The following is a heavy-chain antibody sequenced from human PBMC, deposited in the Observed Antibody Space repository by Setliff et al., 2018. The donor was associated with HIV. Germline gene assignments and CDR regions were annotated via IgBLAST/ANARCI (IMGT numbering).Heavy chain of an antibody. CDR3: AKPVYYYMDV. J-gene: IGHJ6*03. CDR2: IRYDGSDK. V-gene: IGHV3-30*02. D-gene: IGHD2-8*01. Sequence: HPGGSLRLSCVASGFTFSSDGMHWVRQAPGKGLEWVAFIRYDGSDKYYADSVKGRFTISRDNSKNTLYLQINSLRAEDTAVYYCAKPVYYYMDVWGKGTTVTVSS. CDR1: GFTFSSDG.